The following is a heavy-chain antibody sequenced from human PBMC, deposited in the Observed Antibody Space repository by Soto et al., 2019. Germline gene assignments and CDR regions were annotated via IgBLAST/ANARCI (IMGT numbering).Heavy chain of an antibody. CDR1: GATFSSYA. Sequence: QVQLVQSGAEVKKPGSSVKVSCKASGATFSSYAISWVRQAPGQGLGWRGGIIPIFGTANYAQKFQGRVTITADESTSTAYMELSSLRSEDTAVYYCARESRYCSGGSCYFLPGIDYWGQGTLVTVSS. CDR2: IIPIFGTA. J-gene: IGHJ4*02. CDR3: ARESRYCSGGSCYFLPGIDY. V-gene: IGHV1-69*12. D-gene: IGHD2-15*01.